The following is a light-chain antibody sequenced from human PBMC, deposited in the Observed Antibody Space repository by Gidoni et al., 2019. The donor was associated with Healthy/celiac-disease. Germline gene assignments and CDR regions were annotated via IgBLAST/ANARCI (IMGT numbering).Light chain of an antibody. CDR3: NSRDSSGNPDWV. V-gene: IGLV3-19*01. J-gene: IGLJ3*02. CDR2: DKN. CDR1: SLRSYY. Sequence: SSELSQDPAVSVALGQTVRITCQGDSLRSYYASWYQQKPGQAPVLVIYDKNNRPSGIPDRFSGSSTGNTAALTITGAQAEDEADYYCNSRDSSGNPDWVFGGGTKLTVL.